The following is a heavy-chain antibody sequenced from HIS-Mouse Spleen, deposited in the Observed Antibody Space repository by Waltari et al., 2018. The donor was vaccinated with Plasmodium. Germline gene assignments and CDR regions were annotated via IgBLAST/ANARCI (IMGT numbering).Heavy chain of an antibody. D-gene: IGHD6-19*01. CDR3: AKDHPGGQYSSGWY. CDR2: ISYDGSNK. Sequence: QVQLVESGGGVVQPGRSLSLSWAASGFTFSRYGMHWVRQAPGKGLEWVAVISYDGSNKYYADSVKGRFTISRDNSKNTLYLQMNSLRAEDTAVYYCAKDHPGGQYSSGWY. J-gene: IGHJ2*01. V-gene: IGHV3-30*18. CDR1: GFTFSRYG.